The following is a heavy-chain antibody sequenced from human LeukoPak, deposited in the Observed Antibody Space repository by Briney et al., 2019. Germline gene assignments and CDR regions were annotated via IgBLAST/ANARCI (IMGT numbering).Heavy chain of an antibody. Sequence: VASVKVSCKASGYTFTSYGISWVRQAPGQGLEWMGWISAYNGNTNYAQKLQGRVTMTTDTSTSTAYMELRSLRSDDTAVYYCASLEGGYETRYYYYMDVWGKGTTVTVSS. D-gene: IGHD5-12*01. CDR2: ISAYNGNT. J-gene: IGHJ6*03. V-gene: IGHV1-18*01. CDR1: GYTFTSYG. CDR3: ASLEGGYETRYYYYMDV.